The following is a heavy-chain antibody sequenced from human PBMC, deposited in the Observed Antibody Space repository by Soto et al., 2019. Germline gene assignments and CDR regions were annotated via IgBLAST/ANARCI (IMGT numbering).Heavy chain of an antibody. CDR3: ARDLGSGSYYSGDYYCYYMDV. V-gene: IGHV1-46*01. CDR2: INPSGGST. CDR1: GYTFTSYY. J-gene: IGHJ6*03. D-gene: IGHD3-10*01. Sequence: ASVKVSCKASGYTFTSYYMHWVRQAPGQGLEWMGIINPSGGSTSYAQKFQGRVTMTRDTSTSTVYMELSRLRSDNTAVYYCARDLGSGSYYSGDYYCYYMDVWGKGTTVTVSS.